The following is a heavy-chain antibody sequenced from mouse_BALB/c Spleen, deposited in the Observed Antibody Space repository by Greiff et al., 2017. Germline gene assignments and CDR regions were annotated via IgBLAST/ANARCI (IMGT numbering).Heavy chain of an antibody. CDR3: ARGFDY. CDR2: IYPGDGDT. J-gene: IGHJ2*01. CDR1: GYAFSSSW. Sequence: VKLLESGPELVKPGASVKISCKASGYAFSSSWMNWVKQRPGQGLEWIGRIYPGDGDTNYNGKFKGKATLTADKSSSTAYMQLSSLTSVDSAVYFCARGFDYWGQGTTLTVSS. V-gene: IGHV1-82*01.